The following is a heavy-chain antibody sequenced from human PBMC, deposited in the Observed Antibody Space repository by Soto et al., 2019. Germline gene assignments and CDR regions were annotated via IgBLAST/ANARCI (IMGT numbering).Heavy chain of an antibody. D-gene: IGHD6-13*01. V-gene: IGHV1-2*04. Sequence: ASVKVSCKASGYTFTGYYMHWVRQAPGQGLEWMGWINPNSGGTNYAQKFQGWVTMTRDTSISTAYMELSRLRSDDTAVYYCARDVAGCGWNTAAGTCPLQHWGQGTLVTVSS. J-gene: IGHJ1*01. CDR2: INPNSGGT. CDR3: ARDVAGCGWNTAAGTCPLQH. CDR1: GYTFTGYY.